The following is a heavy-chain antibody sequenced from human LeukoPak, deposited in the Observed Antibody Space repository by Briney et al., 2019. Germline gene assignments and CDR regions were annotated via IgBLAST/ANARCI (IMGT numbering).Heavy chain of an antibody. CDR2: IYTSGST. CDR1: GGSISSYY. J-gene: IGHJ4*02. V-gene: IGHV4-4*07. CDR3: AYYYDSSGFYPEMS. Sequence: SETLSLTCTVSGGSISSYYWSWIRQPAGKGLEWIGHIYTSGSTIYNPSLKSRVTISIDTSENQFSLKLSSVTAADTAVYYCAYYYDSSGFYPEMSWGQGILVTVSS. D-gene: IGHD3-22*01.